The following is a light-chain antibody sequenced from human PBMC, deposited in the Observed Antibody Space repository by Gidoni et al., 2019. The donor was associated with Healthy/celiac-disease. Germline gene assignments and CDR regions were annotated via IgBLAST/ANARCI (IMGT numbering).Light chain of an antibody. CDR1: QSISSY. CDR3: QQSYSTPQT. V-gene: IGKV1-39*01. Sequence: DIQMTQDPSSLSASVGDRVTITCRASQSISSYLNWYQQKPGKAPKLLIYAASSLQSGVPSRFSGSGSGTDFTLTISSLQPEDFATYYCQQSYSTPQTFGQGTKVEIK. J-gene: IGKJ1*01. CDR2: AAS.